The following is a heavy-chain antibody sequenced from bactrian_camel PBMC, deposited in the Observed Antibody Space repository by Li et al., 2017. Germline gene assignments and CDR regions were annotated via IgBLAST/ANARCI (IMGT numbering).Heavy chain of an antibody. V-gene: IGHV3S40*01. CDR1: GFTFSNYD. J-gene: IGHJ4*01. Sequence: VQLVESGGGLVQPGGSLRLSCAASGFTFSNYDMTWVRQAPGKGLEWVSAIVSGVGTTVSADSVKGRFTTSRDNAKNTLYLQMNSLKTEDTAVYYCARGPENLWEYGYWGQGTQVT. CDR2: IVSGVGTT. CDR3: ARGPENLWEYGY.